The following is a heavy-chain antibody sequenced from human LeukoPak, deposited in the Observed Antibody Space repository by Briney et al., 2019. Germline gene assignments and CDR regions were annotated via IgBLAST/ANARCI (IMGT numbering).Heavy chain of an antibody. V-gene: IGHV4-34*01. CDR3: ARSNYYGSSGYSY. CDR1: GGSFSGYY. CDR2: INHSGST. D-gene: IGHD3-22*01. Sequence: SETLSLTCAVYGGSFSGYYWSWIRQPPGKGLEWIGEINHSGSTNYNPSLKSRVTISVDTSKNQFSLKLSSVTAADTAVYYCARSNYYGSSGYSYWGQGTLVTVSS. J-gene: IGHJ4*02.